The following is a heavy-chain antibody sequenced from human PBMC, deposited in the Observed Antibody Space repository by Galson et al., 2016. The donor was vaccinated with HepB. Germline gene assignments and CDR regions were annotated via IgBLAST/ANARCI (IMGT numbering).Heavy chain of an antibody. V-gene: IGHV4-31*03. Sequence: TLSLTCTVSGGSISRGGFYWSWIRQHPGKGLEWIGNIYHSGSTHYNPSLKSRITISEDTSKNQFSLRLSSVTAADTAVYYCARGGRASFYSIHYHYGMDVWGKGTSVIVSS. CDR1: GGSISRGGFY. D-gene: IGHD2-2*02. CDR3: ARGGRASFYSIHYHYGMDV. J-gene: IGHJ6*04. CDR2: IYHSGST.